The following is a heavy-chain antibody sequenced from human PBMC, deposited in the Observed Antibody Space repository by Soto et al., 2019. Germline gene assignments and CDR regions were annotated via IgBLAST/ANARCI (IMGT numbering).Heavy chain of an antibody. D-gene: IGHD6-13*01. CDR3: AKHRREYSSSWYANDY. CDR2: ISGSGGST. Sequence: GGSVRLSCAAFGFTFSSYAMSWVRQAPGKGLEWVSAISGSGGSTYYADSVKGRFTISRGNSKNTLYLQMNSLRAEDTAVYYCAKHRREYSSSWYANDYWGQGTLVTVSS. V-gene: IGHV3-23*01. CDR1: GFTFSSYA. J-gene: IGHJ4*02.